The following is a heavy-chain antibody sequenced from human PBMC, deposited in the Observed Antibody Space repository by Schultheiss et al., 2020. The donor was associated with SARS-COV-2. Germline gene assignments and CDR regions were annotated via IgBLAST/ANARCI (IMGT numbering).Heavy chain of an antibody. D-gene: IGHD6-19*01. Sequence: GGSLRLSCAASGFTFSSYGMHWVRQAPGKGLEWVAVISYDGSNKYYADSVKGRFTISRDNSKNTLYLQMSSLRTDDTAVYYCAKGISVAALGGFDYWGQGTQVTVSS. CDR1: GFTFSSYG. CDR3: AKGISVAALGGFDY. CDR2: ISYDGSNK. V-gene: IGHV3-30*18. J-gene: IGHJ4*02.